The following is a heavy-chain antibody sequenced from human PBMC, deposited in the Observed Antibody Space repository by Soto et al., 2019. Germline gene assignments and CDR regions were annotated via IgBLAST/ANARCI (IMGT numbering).Heavy chain of an antibody. CDR2: MNPNSGNT. D-gene: IGHD2-2*02. V-gene: IGHV1-8*01. J-gene: IGHJ6*02. Sequence: VSVKVSCKASGYTFTSYYINWVRQSPVQGLECMGWMNPNSGNTGYAQKFQGRVTMTRNTSISTAYMELSSLRSEDTAVYYCARASYLYYYYDLDVWGQGTTVTVSS. CDR1: GYTFTSYY. CDR3: ARASYLYYYYDLDV.